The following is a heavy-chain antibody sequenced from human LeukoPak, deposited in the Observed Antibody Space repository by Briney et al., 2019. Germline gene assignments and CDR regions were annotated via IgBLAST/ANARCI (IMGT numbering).Heavy chain of an antibody. CDR1: GFTVSSSY. J-gene: IGHJ4*02. Sequence: GGSLRLSCAASGFTVSSSYMTWVRQAPGKGLEWVAHIKQGGSETSYVDSVKGRFTVSRDNAKNSVYLQLSSLRAEDTAVYYCARWRGAQSEFVYWGQGSLVTVSS. CDR3: ARWRGAQSEFVY. V-gene: IGHV3-7*02. D-gene: IGHD3-3*01. CDR2: IKQGGSET.